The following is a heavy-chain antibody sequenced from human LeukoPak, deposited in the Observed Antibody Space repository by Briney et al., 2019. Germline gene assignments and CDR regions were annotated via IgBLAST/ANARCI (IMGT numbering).Heavy chain of an antibody. CDR1: GYTFTSYG. CDR3: ARDAITMVRGVIRGAVWFDP. CDR2: ISAYNGNT. J-gene: IGHJ5*02. V-gene: IGHV1-18*01. D-gene: IGHD3-10*01. Sequence: ASVKVSCKASGYTFTSYGISWVRQAPGQGLEWMGWISAYNGNTNYAQKLQGRVTMTTDTSTSTAYMELRSLRSDDTAVYYCARDAITMVRGVIRGAVWFDPWGQGTLVTVSS.